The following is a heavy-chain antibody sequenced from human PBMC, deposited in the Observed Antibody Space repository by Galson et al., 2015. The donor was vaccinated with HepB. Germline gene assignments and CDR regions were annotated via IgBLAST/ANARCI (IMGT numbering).Heavy chain of an antibody. CDR2: MYPAHSNT. CDR3: ATTNYDWRAGTTYYFDY. V-gene: IGHV5-51*01. CDR1: GYSFTSYW. D-gene: IGHD3-22*01. Sequence: QSGAEVKKPGESLKISCKGSGYSFTSYWIGWVRQMPGKGLEWMGIMYPAHSNTRYSPSFQGQVTISADTSISTAYLQWSSLKASDTAIYYCATTNYDWRAGTTYYFDYWGQGTLVTVSA. J-gene: IGHJ4*02.